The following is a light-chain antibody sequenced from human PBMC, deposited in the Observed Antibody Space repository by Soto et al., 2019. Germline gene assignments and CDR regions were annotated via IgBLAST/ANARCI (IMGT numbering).Light chain of an antibody. V-gene: IGKV1-6*01. CDR2: AAS. CDR3: LQDYHYPHT. Sequence: AIQMTQSPSSLSASVGDRVTITCRASQGIRNDLGLYQQKPGKAPKLLIYAASSLQSGAPSRFIGSGSGTDFTLTISCLQPEDFATYYVLQDYHYPHTVGQGTRLEIK. CDR1: QGIRND. J-gene: IGKJ5*01.